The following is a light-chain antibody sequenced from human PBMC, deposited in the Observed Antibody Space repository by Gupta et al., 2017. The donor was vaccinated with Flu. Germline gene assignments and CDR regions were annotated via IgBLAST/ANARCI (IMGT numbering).Light chain of an antibody. J-gene: IGKJ2*01. Sequence: DIVLTQSPATLSLSPGERATLSCRASQSVGTYLAWYQQKPGQTPRLLIYDASNRATGIPARFSGSGSGTDFILTISSLEPEDFAVYYCQKRSNCPPYTFGQGTRLEIK. CDR1: QSVGTY. CDR2: DAS. CDR3: QKRSNCPPYT. V-gene: IGKV3-11*01.